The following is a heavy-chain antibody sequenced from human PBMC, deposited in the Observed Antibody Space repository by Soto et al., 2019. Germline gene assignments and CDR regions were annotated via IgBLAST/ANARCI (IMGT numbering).Heavy chain of an antibody. Sequence: PVGSLRLSCLASGFTFSDYAMTWARHVPGRGLEWVASLDGAGGSTYYADSVRGRFTISRDNSQNTLFLQMKRLTVDDTAIYYCTAPRDEYGSGVSWFTYGMDIWGQGTTVTVSS. CDR3: TAPRDEYGSGVSWFTYGMDI. CDR2: LDGAGGST. V-gene: IGHV3-23*01. D-gene: IGHD3-10*01. J-gene: IGHJ6*02. CDR1: GFTFSDYA.